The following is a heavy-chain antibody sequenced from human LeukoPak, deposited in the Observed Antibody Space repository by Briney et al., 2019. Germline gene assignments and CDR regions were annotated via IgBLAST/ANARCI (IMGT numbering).Heavy chain of an antibody. CDR2: IKQDGSEK. CDR3: AGEAATAIKDL. Sequence: QPGGSLRLSCAASGFTFSSYWMSWVRQAPGKGLEWVANIKQDGSEKYYVDSVKGRFTISRDNAKNSLYLQMNSLRAEDTAVYYCAGEAATAIKDLWGQGTLVTVSS. D-gene: IGHD2-2*02. J-gene: IGHJ4*02. V-gene: IGHV3-7*01. CDR1: GFTFSSYW.